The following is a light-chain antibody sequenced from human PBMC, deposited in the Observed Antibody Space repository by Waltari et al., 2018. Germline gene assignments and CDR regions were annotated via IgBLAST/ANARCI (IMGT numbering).Light chain of an antibody. CDR1: QTLLDSSNNRNY. CDR2: WAS. J-gene: IGKJ3*01. V-gene: IGKV4-1*01. Sequence: DIVMTQSPDSLAVSLGERATINCKSSQTLLDSSNNRNYLAWYQQKPGQPPKLLIYWASSRESGVPDRFSGSGSGTDFTLTITSPQAEDVAVYYCQQYYSPPPLFTFGPGTKVDIK. CDR3: QQYYSPPPLFT.